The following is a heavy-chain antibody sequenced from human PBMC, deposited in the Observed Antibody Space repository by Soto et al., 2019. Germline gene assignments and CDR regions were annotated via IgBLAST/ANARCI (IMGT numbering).Heavy chain of an antibody. V-gene: IGHV1-69*08. CDR1: GGTLSGYS. CDR2: IIPFLGTP. D-gene: IGHD4-17*01. J-gene: IGHJ3*02. Sequence: QVQLVQSGAEVKKPGSSVKVSCKASGGTLSGYSISWVRQAPGQGHEWMGRIIPFLGTPNYAQKFQGRVTITGYKSPATAHREMRSLRAEDTGVYFCARAPLRVYGDGCFEMGGQGTMVTVSS. CDR3: ARAPLRVYGDGCFEM.